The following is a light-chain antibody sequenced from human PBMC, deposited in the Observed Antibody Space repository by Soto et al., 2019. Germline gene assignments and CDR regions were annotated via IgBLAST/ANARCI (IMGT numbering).Light chain of an antibody. Sequence: DIQMTQSPSTLSASVGDRVTITCRASQSISNWLAWYQQKPGKVPKLLIYKASSLESGVPSSFSGSGSGTEFTLTISSLQPDDFATYYCQQYNSYSRTFGQGTRVEIK. CDR1: QSISNW. CDR3: QQYNSYSRT. V-gene: IGKV1-5*03. J-gene: IGKJ1*01. CDR2: KAS.